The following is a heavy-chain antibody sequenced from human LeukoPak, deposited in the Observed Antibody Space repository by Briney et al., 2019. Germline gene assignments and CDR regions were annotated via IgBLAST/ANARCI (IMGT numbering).Heavy chain of an antibody. J-gene: IGHJ4*02. Sequence: PGGSLRLSCAASGFTFSSYAMHWVRQAPGKGLEWVAVISYDGSNKYYADSVKGRFTISRDNSKNTLYLQMNSLRAEDTAVYFCAKDYDSSAYLCYFDYWGQGTLVTVSS. D-gene: IGHD3-22*01. CDR1: GFTFSSYA. V-gene: IGHV3-30*04. CDR2: ISYDGSNK. CDR3: AKDYDSSAYLCYFDY.